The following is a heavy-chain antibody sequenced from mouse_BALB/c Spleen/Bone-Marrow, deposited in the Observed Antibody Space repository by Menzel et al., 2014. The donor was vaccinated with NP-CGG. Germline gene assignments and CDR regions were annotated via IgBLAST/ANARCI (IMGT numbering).Heavy chain of an antibody. J-gene: IGHJ2*01. V-gene: IGHV1S81*02. CDR2: VNPSNGRT. CDR3: ARGFDY. CDR1: GYTFTNYW. Sequence: LVESGAELVKPGASVKLSCKASGYTFTNYWMHWVKQRPGQGLEWIGEVNPSNGRTNYNEKFKSKATLTVAKSSSTAYMQLSSLTSEDSAVYYCARGFDYWGQGTTLTVSS.